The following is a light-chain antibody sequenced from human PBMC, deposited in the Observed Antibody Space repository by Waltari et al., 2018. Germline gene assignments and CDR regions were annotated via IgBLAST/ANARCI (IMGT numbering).Light chain of an antibody. CDR1: QSVANY. Sequence: VILTQSPATLSLSPGERVTLSCRASQSVANYLAWYQQKPGQAPRLLIYGASNRPTGIPDRFSGTGSGTDFTLIISSLEPEDFAVYYCQRYSDSPPTFGGGTKVEIK. J-gene: IGKJ4*01. V-gene: IGKV3-11*01. CDR2: GAS. CDR3: QRYSDSPPT.